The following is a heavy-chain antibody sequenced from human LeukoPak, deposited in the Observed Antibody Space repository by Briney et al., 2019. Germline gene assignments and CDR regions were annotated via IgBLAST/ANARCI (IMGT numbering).Heavy chain of an antibody. V-gene: IGHV3-23*01. CDR2: ISGSDHST. CDR1: GFTFSSYA. D-gene: IGHD3-22*01. J-gene: IGHJ5*02. Sequence: PGGSLRLSCAASGFTFSSYAISWVRQAPGEGLEWVSAISGSDHSTYYADSVKGRFTISRDNSKNTLYLQMNSLRAEDTAVYYCARLRITMIVVDLQGFDPWGQGTLVTVSS. CDR3: ARLRITMIVVDLQGFDP.